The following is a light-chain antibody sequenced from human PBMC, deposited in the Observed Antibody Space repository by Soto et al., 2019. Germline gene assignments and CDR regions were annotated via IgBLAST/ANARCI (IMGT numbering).Light chain of an antibody. Sequence: IQLTQSPSFLSASVGDRVTITCRASQGIGSLLAWYQQKPGKAPKLLIHTASTLQSGVPSRFSGSGSGTEFTLTISSLQPEDFATYYCQHRHSYPITFGQGTRLEIK. V-gene: IGKV1-9*01. CDR2: TAS. CDR1: QGIGSL. J-gene: IGKJ5*01. CDR3: QHRHSYPIT.